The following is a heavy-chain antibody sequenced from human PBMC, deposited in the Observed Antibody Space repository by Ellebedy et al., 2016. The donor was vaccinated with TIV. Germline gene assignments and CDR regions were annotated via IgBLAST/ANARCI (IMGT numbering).Heavy chain of an antibody. D-gene: IGHD3-10*01. Sequence: GESLKISCKGSGYTFTSYWIGWVRQVPGKGLEWMGIIHPSDSDTIYSPSFEGQVTISADKSINTAYLQWSSLKASDTAMYYCACPMVRGGFDYWGQGTLVTVSS. J-gene: IGHJ4*02. CDR2: IHPSDSDT. CDR1: GYTFTSYW. V-gene: IGHV5-51*01. CDR3: ACPMVRGGFDY.